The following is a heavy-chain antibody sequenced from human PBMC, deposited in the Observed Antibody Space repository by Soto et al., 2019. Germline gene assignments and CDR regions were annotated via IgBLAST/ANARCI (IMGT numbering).Heavy chain of an antibody. CDR3: AKAQNFGSS. D-gene: IGHD3-10*01. CDR1: GFTFSTYA. Sequence: GGSLRLSCAASGFTFSTYAMNWVRQAPGKGLEWVSYISSSSGAIHYADSVQGRFTTSRDNGKNSLYLQMNSLRVEDTAVYYCAKAQNFGSSWGQGTLVTV. V-gene: IGHV3-48*01. J-gene: IGHJ5*02. CDR2: ISSSSGAI.